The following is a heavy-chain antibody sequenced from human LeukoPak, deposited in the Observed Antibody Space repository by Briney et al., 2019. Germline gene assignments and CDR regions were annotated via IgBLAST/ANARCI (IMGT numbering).Heavy chain of an antibody. CDR1: GGSISSSTYY. CDR2: IYYSGST. Sequence: SETLSLTCTVSGGSISSSTYYWAWIRQPPGKGLEWIGYIYYSGSTNYNPSLKSRVTISVDTSKNQFSLKLSSVTAADTAVYYCARDEEWFDPWGQGTLVTVSS. V-gene: IGHV4-61*01. CDR3: ARDEEWFDP. J-gene: IGHJ5*02.